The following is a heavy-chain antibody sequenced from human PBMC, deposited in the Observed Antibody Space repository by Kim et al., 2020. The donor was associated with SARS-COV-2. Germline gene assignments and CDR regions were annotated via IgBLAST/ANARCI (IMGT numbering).Heavy chain of an antibody. J-gene: IGHJ4*02. CDR3: ARDRQPGIAVAGTQEDAY. V-gene: IGHV3-30*01. D-gene: IGHD6-19*01. Sequence: KGRCTISRDKSKNTLYLQMNSLRLEDTAVYYCARDRQPGIAVAGTQEDAYWGQGTLVTVSS.